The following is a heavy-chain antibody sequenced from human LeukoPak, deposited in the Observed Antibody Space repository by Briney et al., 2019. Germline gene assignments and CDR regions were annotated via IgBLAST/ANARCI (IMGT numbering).Heavy chain of an antibody. J-gene: IGHJ5*02. CDR2: TYYRSKWYN. CDR1: GDSFSSNSAA. CDR3: ARLSANWFDP. D-gene: IGHD2/OR15-2a*01. V-gene: IGHV6-1*01. Sequence: SQTLSLTCDISGDSFSSNSAARNWIRQSPSRGLEWLGRTYYRSKWYNDYAVSVKSRITINSDTSKNQFSLHLNSVTPEDTAVYYCARLSANWFDPWGQGTLVTVSS.